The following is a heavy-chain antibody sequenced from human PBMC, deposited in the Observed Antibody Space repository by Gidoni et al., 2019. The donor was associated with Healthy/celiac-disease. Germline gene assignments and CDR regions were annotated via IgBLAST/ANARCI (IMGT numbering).Heavy chain of an antibody. D-gene: IGHD3-9*01. J-gene: IGHJ5*02. CDR3: ARLSFDRGWFDH. V-gene: IGHV5-51*01. Sequence: EVQLVQSGAEVKKPGESLKISCKGSGYSFTSYWIRRVGQMPGKGLGWIGSIFPSDSDTRYSQGFHSQVTISADKSVSTAYLQWSSLEASDTAMYYCARLSFDRGWFDHWGQGTLVTVSS. CDR1: GYSFTSYW. CDR2: IFPSDSDT.